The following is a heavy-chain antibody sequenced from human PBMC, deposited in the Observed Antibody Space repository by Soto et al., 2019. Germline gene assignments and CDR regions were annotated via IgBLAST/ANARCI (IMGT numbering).Heavy chain of an antibody. CDR3: ARAGIVASWGNWLDS. CDR2: IYTGGDT. Sequence: TGGSLRLSCAASRFTVSGNYISWVRQAPGKGLEWVSVIYTGGDTYYADSVTGRFTISRDNSKNTLYLQMNNLRVEDTAVYFCARAGIVASWGNWLDSWGQGTLVTVSS. CDR1: RFTVSGNY. J-gene: IGHJ5*01. D-gene: IGHD2-21*01. V-gene: IGHV3-66*01.